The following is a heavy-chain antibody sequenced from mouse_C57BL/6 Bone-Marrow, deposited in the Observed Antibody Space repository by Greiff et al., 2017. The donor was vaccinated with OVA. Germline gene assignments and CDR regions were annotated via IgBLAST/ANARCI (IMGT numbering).Heavy chain of an antibody. Sequence: VQLQQPGAELVRPGTSVKLSCKASGYTFTSYWMHWVKQRPGQGLEWIGVIDPSDSYTNYNQKFKGKATLTVDTSSSTAYMQLSSLTSEDSAVYYCGGGSRWFAYWGQGTLVTVSA. CDR3: GGGSRWFAY. CDR2: IDPSDSYT. D-gene: IGHD1-1*01. J-gene: IGHJ3*01. CDR1: GYTFTSYW. V-gene: IGHV1-59*01.